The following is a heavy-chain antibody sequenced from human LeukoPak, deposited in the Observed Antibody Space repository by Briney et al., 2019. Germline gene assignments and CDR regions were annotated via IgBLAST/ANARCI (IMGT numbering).Heavy chain of an antibody. J-gene: IGHJ4*02. CDR3: AKAATNYNILTGYYHFDY. CDR2: ISGSGGSS. D-gene: IGHD3-9*01. CDR1: GFTFSSYA. V-gene: IGHV3-23*01. Sequence: GGSLRLSCAASGFTFSSYAMSWVRQAPGKGLEWVSAISGSGGSSYYADSAKGRFTISRDISKNTLYLQMNSLRADDTAVYYCAKAATNYNILTGYYHFDYWGQGTLVTVSS.